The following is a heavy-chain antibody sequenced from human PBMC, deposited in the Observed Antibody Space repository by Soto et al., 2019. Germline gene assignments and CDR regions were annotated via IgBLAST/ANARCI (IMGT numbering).Heavy chain of an antibody. CDR1: GLNVIDSC. Sequence: GGSMRVSCTAAGLNVIDSCRSWVRKNTGKGLEWVSVIYGGGRTNSADSVKDRFTVFRDNSKNTLYLHMSSLRAEDTAVYYCCGPSTVTINWFFDLWGRGTLVTVSS. J-gene: IGHJ2*01. D-gene: IGHD4-17*01. CDR2: IYGGGRT. CDR3: CGPSTVTINWFFDL. V-gene: IGHV3-66*01.